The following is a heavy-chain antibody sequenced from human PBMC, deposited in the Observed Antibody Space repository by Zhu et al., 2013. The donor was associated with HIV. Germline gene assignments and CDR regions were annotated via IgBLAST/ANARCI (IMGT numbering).Heavy chain of an antibody. D-gene: IGHD6-6*01. CDR3: ARDRSSSSSNYYGMDV. CDR1: GYTFTSYA. V-gene: IGHV1-69*13. Sequence: QVQLVQSGAEVKKPGASVKVSCKASGYTFTSYAMHWVRQAPGQRLEWMGGIIPIFGTANYAQKFQGRVTITADESTSTAYMELSSLRSEDTAVYYCARDRSSSSSNYYGMDVWGQGTTVTVSS. J-gene: IGHJ6*02. CDR2: IIPIFGTA.